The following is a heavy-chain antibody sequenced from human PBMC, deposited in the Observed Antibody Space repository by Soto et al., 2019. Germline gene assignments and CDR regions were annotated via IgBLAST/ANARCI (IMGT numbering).Heavy chain of an antibody. CDR3: ARDLATVVTLVLGADY. V-gene: IGHV3-21*01. CDR1: GFTFNSYS. CDR2: ISSSSSHI. D-gene: IGHD4-17*01. J-gene: IGHJ4*02. Sequence: QLVESGGGLVKPGGSLRLSCAASGFTFNSYSMNWVRQAPGKGLEWVSSISSSSSHIYYSDSTKGRFTISRDNAKNSLYLQMNSLRDEDTGVYYCARDLATVVTLVLGADYWGQGTLVTVSS.